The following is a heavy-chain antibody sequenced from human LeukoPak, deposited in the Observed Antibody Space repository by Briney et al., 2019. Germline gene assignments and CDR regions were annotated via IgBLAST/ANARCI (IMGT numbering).Heavy chain of an antibody. CDR1: GYRFITYL. D-gene: IGHD1-1*01. CDR2: VNPNSGDT. J-gene: IGHJ4*02. Sequence: GASVKVSCKASGYRFITYLMHWVRQAPGQGLEWMGWVNPNSGDTTYAQKFRGRVTMTRDTSISTVYMELSGLTSDDTAVYYCAKELTNYFDSWGQGTLVTASS. V-gene: IGHV1-2*02. CDR3: AKELTNYFDS.